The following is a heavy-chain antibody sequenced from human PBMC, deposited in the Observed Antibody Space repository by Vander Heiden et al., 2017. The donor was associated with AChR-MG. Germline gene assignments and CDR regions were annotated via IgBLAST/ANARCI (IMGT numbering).Heavy chain of an antibody. CDR2: SSGGGTNT. CDR1: GFPFSSSA. Sequence: EVQLLECGGGLVQPGGSVRLSCVVSGFPFSSSAMSWVRQAPVWGLEWVSASSGGGTNTYYADSVKGRFTISRDNSKYTLYLQMNSLTAEDTAVYYCARRGFYGAGSYRDAFDIWGQGTMVTVSP. V-gene: IGHV3-23*01. D-gene: IGHD3-10*01. J-gene: IGHJ3*02. CDR3: ARRGFYGAGSYRDAFDI.